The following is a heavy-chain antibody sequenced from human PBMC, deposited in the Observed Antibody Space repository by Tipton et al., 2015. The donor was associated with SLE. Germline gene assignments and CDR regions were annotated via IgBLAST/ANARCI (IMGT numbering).Heavy chain of an antibody. J-gene: IGHJ5*02. V-gene: IGHV5-51*03. CDR2: ISPGDSDI. CDR1: GYSFTSYS. Sequence: VQLVQSGAEVKKPGESLKISCKGIGYSFTSYSIAWVRQMPGKGLEWMGIISPGDSDITYSPSFQGHITISADISITTAYLQWSSLKASDTAMYYCARIYWGSFYYFDPWGQGTLVTVSS. CDR3: ARIYWGSFYYFDP. D-gene: IGHD2/OR15-2a*01.